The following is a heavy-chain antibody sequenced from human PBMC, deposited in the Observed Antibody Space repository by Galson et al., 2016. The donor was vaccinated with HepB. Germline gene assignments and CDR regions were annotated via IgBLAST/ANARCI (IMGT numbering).Heavy chain of an antibody. CDR1: GYTFGGYH. Sequence: SVKVSCKASGYTFGGYHIHWVRQAPDQGLEWVGIITPSTGATSYAQKLRGRVTMTRDTSATTVYMELSRLGSEDTAIYFCTGETSATQYFDYWVQGALVTVSS. V-gene: IGHV1-46*04. J-gene: IGHJ4*02. CDR3: TGETSATQYFDY. CDR2: ITPSTGAT.